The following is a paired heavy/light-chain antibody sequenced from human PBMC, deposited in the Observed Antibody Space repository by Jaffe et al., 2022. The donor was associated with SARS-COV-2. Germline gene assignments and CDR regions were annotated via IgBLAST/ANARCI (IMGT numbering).Heavy chain of an antibody. V-gene: IGHV3-53*01. Sequence: EAQLVESGGGLIQPGGSQRLSCVASGFAVSSSYMNWVRQAPGKGLEWVSIIYSDGSTYYADSVKGRFTISRDNFKNTLYLQMNSLRAEDTAVYYCATSSAGYSSNWHPAWHFYGLDVWGQGTTVIVSS. D-gene: IGHD6-13*01. CDR2: IYSDGST. CDR3: ATSSAGYSSNWHPAWHFYGLDV. CDR1: GFAVSSSY. J-gene: IGHJ6*02.
Light chain of an antibody. V-gene: IGLV1-40*01. CDR2: SDS. Sequence: QPVLTQSPSVSGAPGQRVTISCTGTSTNIGAGYDVHWYRHLPGTAPKLLIYSDSRRPSGVPDRFSGSKSGPLASLAISGLQAEDEADYYCQSYDTRLRGVVFGGGTKLTVL. CDR1: STNIGAGYD. J-gene: IGLJ3*02. CDR3: QSYDTRLRGVV.